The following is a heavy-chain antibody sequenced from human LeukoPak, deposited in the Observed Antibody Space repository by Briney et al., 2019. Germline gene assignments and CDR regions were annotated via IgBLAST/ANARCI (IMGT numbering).Heavy chain of an antibody. V-gene: IGHV3-30*04. D-gene: IGHD1-26*01. CDR2: ISYDGSNK. CDR1: GFTFSSYA. CDR3: ASSWELLDPFDY. Sequence: GGSLRLSCAASGFTFSSYAMHWVRQVPGKGLEWVAVISYDGSNKYYADSVKGRFTISRDNSKNTLYLQMNSLRAEDTAVYYCASSWELLDPFDYWGQGTLVTVSS. J-gene: IGHJ4*02.